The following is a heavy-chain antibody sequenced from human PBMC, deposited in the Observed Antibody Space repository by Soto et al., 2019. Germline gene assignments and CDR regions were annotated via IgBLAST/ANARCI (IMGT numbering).Heavy chain of an antibody. V-gene: IGHV3-7*03. CDR1: GFTFSSYS. CDR3: TTGIYYDILTGYHNVAC. D-gene: IGHD3-9*01. Sequence: PGGSLRLSCAASGFTFSSYSMSWVRQAPGKGLEWVANINKNGGEKYYVDSVKGRFTISRDNAKNSLYLQMNSLRAEDTAVYYCTTGIYYDILTGYHNVACWGQGTLVTVSP. J-gene: IGHJ4*02. CDR2: INKNGGEK.